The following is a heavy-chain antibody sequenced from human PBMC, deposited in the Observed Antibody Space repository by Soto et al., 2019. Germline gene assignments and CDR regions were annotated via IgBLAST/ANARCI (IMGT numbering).Heavy chain of an antibody. D-gene: IGHD3-10*02. CDR3: ARQRVLSTNMFITSFDP. J-gene: IGHJ5*02. CDR1: GGSINSSDHF. CDR2: VYYTETT. Sequence: SETLSVTCSLSGGSINSSDHFWGWIRQTPWKGLEWIGSVYYTETTYYNPSLKSPVTISVETSRNTFSLKVNSVTAADTGIYYCARQRVLSTNMFITSFDPWGQGXLVTVYS. V-gene: IGHV4-39*01.